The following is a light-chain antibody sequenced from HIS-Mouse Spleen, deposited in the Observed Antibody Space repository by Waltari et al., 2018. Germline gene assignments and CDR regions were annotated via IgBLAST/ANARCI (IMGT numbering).Light chain of an antibody. CDR1: ALPKKY. CDR2: EDR. Sequence: SYELTQPPSVSVSPGQTARITCSGDALPKKYAYWYQQKSGQAPVLVIYEDRKRPAGIPGIVSGSSSGTMATLTISGAQVEDEADYYCYSTDSSGNHRVFGGGTKLTVL. J-gene: IGLJ2*01. V-gene: IGLV3-10*01. CDR3: YSTDSSGNHRV.